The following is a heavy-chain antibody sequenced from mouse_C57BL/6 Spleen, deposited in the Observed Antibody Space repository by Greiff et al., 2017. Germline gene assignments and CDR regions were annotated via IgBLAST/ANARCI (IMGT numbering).Heavy chain of an antibody. J-gene: IGHJ4*01. CDR1: GYAFSSYW. V-gene: IGHV1-80*01. Sequence: VQLKESGAELVKPGASVKISCKASGYAFSSYWMNWVKQRPGKGLEWIGQIYPGDGDTNYNGKFKGKATLTADKSSSTAYMQLSSLTSEDSAVYFCARSHITTVVGDYAMDYWGQGTSVTVSS. D-gene: IGHD1-1*01. CDR3: ARSHITTVVGDYAMDY. CDR2: IYPGDGDT.